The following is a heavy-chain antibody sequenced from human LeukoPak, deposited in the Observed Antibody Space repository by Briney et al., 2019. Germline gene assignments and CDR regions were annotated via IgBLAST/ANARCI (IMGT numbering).Heavy chain of an antibody. CDR2: IYYSGST. CDR3: ARGGEALRYFDWPNWFDP. J-gene: IGHJ5*02. CDR1: GGSISSYY. V-gene: IGHV4-59*01. D-gene: IGHD3-9*01. Sequence: PSETLSLTCTVSGGSISSYYWSWIRQPPGKGLEWIGYIYYSGSTNYNPSLKSRVTISVDTSKNQFSLKLSSVTAADTAVYYCARGGEALRYFDWPNWFDPWGQGTLVTVSS.